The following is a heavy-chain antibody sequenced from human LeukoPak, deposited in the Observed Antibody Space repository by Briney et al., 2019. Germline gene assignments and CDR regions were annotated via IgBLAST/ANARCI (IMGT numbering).Heavy chain of an antibody. D-gene: IGHD6-19*01. J-gene: IGHJ6*03. CDR2: IYTSEST. V-gene: IGHV4-61*02. Sequence: PSETLSLTCTVSGGSISSGSYYWSWIRQPAGKGLEWIGRIYTSESTNYNPSLKSRVTISVDTSRNQFSLKLSSVTAADTAVYYCARVSTHSSGWWDYYYYYMDVWGKGTTVTISS. CDR3: ARVSTHSSGWWDYYYYYMDV. CDR1: GGSISSGSYY.